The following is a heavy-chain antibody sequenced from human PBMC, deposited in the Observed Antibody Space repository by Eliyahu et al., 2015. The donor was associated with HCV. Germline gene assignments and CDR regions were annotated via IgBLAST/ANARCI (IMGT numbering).Heavy chain of an antibody. CDR2: IYYSGST. D-gene: IGHD2-2*01. V-gene: IGHV4-39*01. CDR1: GGSISSSSYY. Sequence: QLQLQESGPGLVKPSETLSLTCTVSGGSISSSSYYWGWIRQPPGKGLEWIGSIYYSGSTYYNPSLKSRVTISVDTSKNQFSLKLSSVTAADTAVYYCARTCTSCYNYYYYYGMDVWGQGTTVTVSS. J-gene: IGHJ6*02. CDR3: ARTCTSCYNYYYYYGMDV.